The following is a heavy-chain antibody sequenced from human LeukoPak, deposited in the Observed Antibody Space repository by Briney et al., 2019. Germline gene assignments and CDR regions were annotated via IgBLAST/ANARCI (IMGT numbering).Heavy chain of an antibody. V-gene: IGHV4-59*01. CDR3: AGSGSGSYYSPWYFDL. CDR2: IYYSGST. J-gene: IGHJ2*01. Sequence: SETLSLTCTVSGXSISSYYWSWIRQPPGKGLEWIGYIYYSGSTNYNPSLKSRVTISVDTSKNQFSLRLSSVTAADTAVYYCAGSGSGSYYSPWYFDLWGRGTLVTVSS. D-gene: IGHD3-10*01. CDR1: GXSISSYY.